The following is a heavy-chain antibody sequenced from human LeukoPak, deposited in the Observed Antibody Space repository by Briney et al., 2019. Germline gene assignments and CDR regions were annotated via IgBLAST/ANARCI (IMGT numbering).Heavy chain of an antibody. CDR2: IVGSGGST. J-gene: IGHJ4*02. CDR3: ASRLYSGSYYDY. D-gene: IGHD1-26*01. V-gene: IGHV3-23*01. CDR1: GFTFSSYA. Sequence: PGGSLRLSCAASGFTFSSYAMTWVRQAPGKGLEWVSVIVGSGGSTNYADSVKGRFTISRDTSRNTLYLQMNSLRAEDTAVYYCASRLYSGSYYDYWGQGTLVTVSS.